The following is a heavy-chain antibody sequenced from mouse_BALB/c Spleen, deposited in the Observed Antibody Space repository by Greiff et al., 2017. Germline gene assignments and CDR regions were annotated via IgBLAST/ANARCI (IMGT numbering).Heavy chain of an antibody. CDR1: GYTFTSYW. Sequence: LQQPGSELVRPGASVKLSCKASGYTFTSYWMHWVKQRHGQGLEWIGNIYPGSGSTNYDEKFKSKGTLTVDTSSSTAYMHLSSLTSEDSAVYYCTRSYYRYGGFDVWGAGTTVTVSS. V-gene: IGHV1S22*01. J-gene: IGHJ1*01. CDR3: TRSYYRYGGFDV. CDR2: IYPGSGST. D-gene: IGHD2-14*01.